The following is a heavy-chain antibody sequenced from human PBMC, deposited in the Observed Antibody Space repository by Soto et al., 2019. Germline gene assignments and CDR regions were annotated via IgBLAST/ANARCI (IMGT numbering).Heavy chain of an antibody. CDR1: GYSFTNYW. V-gene: IGHV5-51*01. D-gene: IGHD7-27*01. CDR2: IYPGDSDT. J-gene: IGHJ6*02. Sequence: GESLKISCQGSGYSFTNYWIGWVRQMPGKGLEWMGIIYPGDSDTKYSPSFQGQVSISVDKSISTAYLQWSSLKASDTAMYYCAVWGSGYYYGMDVWGQGTTVTVSS. CDR3: AVWGSGYYYGMDV.